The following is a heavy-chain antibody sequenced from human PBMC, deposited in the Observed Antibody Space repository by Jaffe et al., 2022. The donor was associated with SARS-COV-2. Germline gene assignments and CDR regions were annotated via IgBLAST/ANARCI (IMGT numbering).Heavy chain of an antibody. CDR1: GFTFSGHG. CDR3: AREIPSGTFDV. J-gene: IGHJ3*01. CDR2: IWYDGSNK. Sequence: QVQLVESGGGVVQPGRSLRLSCAASGFTFSGHGMHWVRQAPGKGLEWVAVIWYDGSNKYYADSVKGRFTVSRENSQNMLYLQMDSLRAEDTALYYCAREIPSGTFDVWGLGTMVTVST. V-gene: IGHV3-33*01. D-gene: IGHD6-25*01.